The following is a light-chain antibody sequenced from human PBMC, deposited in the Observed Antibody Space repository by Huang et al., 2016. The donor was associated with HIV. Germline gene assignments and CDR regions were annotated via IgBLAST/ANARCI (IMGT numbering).Light chain of an antibody. CDR1: QSLVYIDGNTY. CDR2: KVW. V-gene: IGKV2-30*01. CDR3: MEGRGST. Sequence: DVVMSQSPLSLPVTLGQPASISCRSSQSLVYIDGNTYLNWFQQRPGQSPRRLIYKVWKRDYGVPDRVSGSGSGTDFTWKISRVEAEDAGVYYCMEGRGSTVGEGTRLGIK. J-gene: IGKJ5*01.